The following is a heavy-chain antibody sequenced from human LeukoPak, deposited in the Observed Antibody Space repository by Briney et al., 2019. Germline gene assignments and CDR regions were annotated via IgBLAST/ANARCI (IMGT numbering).Heavy chain of an antibody. V-gene: IGHV1-46*01. J-gene: IGHJ4*02. D-gene: IGHD2-2*01. CDR3: ARDRYCSSTSCLYYFDY. CDR1: GYTFTSYY. Sequence: GASVKVSCKAAGYTFTSYYMHWVRQAPGQGLEWMGIINPSGGSTSYAQKFQGRVTVTRDTSTSTVYMELSSLRSEDTAVYYCARDRYCSSTSCLYYFDYWGQGTLVTVSS. CDR2: INPSGGST.